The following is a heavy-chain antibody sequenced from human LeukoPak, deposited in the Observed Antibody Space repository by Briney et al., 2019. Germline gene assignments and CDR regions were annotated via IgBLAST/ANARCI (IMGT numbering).Heavy chain of an antibody. V-gene: IGHV1-2*02. CDR3: ARANSVPYYYDSSGYSAPYYFDY. D-gene: IGHD3-22*01. J-gene: IGHJ4*02. Sequence: ASVKVSCEASGYTFTGYYMHWVRQAPGQGLEWMGWINPNSGGTNYAQKFQGRVTMTRDTSISTAYMELSRLRSDDTAVYYCARANSVPYYYDSSGYSAPYYFDYWGQGTLVTVSS. CDR1: GYTFTGYY. CDR2: INPNSGGT.